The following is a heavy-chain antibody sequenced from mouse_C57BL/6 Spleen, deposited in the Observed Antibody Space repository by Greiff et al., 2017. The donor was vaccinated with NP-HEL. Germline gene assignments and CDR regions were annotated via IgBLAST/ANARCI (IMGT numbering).Heavy chain of an antibody. D-gene: IGHD1-1*01. J-gene: IGHJ4*01. V-gene: IGHV1-80*01. CDR3: ARRGLRGDYAMDY. CDR2: IYPGDGDT. CDR1: GYAFSSYW. Sequence: VQRVESGAELVKPGASVKISCKASGYAFSSYWMNWVKQRPGKGLEWIGQIYPGDGDTNYNGKFKGKATLTADKSSSTAYMQLSSLTSEDSAVYFCARRGLRGDYAMDYWGQGTSVTVSS.